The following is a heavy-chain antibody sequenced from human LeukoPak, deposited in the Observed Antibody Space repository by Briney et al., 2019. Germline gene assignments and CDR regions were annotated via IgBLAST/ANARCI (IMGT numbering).Heavy chain of an antibody. D-gene: IGHD3-22*01. J-gene: IGHJ4*02. Sequence: SETLSLTCTVSGGSISSYYWSWIRQPPGKGLEWIGYIYYSGSTNYNPSLKSRVTISVDTSKNQFSLKLSSVTAADTAVYYYARGGYYEPIDYWGQGTLVTVSS. CDR1: GGSISSYY. CDR2: IYYSGST. CDR3: ARGGYYEPIDY. V-gene: IGHV4-59*01.